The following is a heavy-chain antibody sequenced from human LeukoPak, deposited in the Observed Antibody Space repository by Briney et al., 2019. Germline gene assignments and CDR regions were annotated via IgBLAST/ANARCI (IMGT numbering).Heavy chain of an antibody. CDR1: GGSISGSTFY. J-gene: IGHJ4*02. CDR2: IYYTGTT. V-gene: IGHV4-39*01. CDR3: ARRGTSHWPSEY. Sequence: SETLSLTCTVSGGSISGSTFYWGWIRQPPGMGLEGIGSIYYTGTTYYNPSLKSRVTISVDTSNNRYSLKLGAVTGADAAVYYCARRGTSHWPSEYWGQGTLVTVSS. D-gene: IGHD2-2*01.